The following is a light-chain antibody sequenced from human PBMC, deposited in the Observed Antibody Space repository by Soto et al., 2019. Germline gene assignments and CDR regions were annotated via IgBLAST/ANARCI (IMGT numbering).Light chain of an antibody. J-gene: IGKJ1*01. CDR3: QLYYSRM. Sequence: EIVLTQSPGTRSLSPGERATLSCRASQSVDSNYLGWYQQKPGQAPRLLIYAASSRATGIPDRFSGGGSGTDFTLTIGRLEHKDFAVYYCQLYYSRMFGQGTKVEIK. V-gene: IGKV3-20*01. CDR1: QSVDSNY. CDR2: AAS.